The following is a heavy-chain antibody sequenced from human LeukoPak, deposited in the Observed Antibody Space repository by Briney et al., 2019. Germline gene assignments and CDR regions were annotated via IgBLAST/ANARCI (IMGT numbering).Heavy chain of an antibody. J-gene: IGHJ4*02. Sequence: GGSLRLSCAASGFTFSSYGMHWVRQAPGKRLEWVSSISSSSSYIYYADSVKGRFTISRDNAKNSLYLQMNSLRAEDTAVYYCARGYCSGGSCYFNYFDYWGQGTLVTVSS. CDR2: ISSSSSYI. D-gene: IGHD2-15*01. V-gene: IGHV3-21*01. CDR1: GFTFSSYG. CDR3: ARGYCSGGSCYFNYFDY.